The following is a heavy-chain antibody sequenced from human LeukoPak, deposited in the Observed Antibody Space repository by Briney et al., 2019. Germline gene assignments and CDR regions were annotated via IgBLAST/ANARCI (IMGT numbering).Heavy chain of an antibody. D-gene: IGHD2-2*02. CDR2: IIPIFGTA. J-gene: IGHJ5*02. Sequence: ASVKVSCKASGGTFSSYAISWVRQAPGQGLEWMGGIIPIFGTANYAQKFQGRVTITTDESTSTAYMELSSLRSEDTAVYYCARDYGGCSSTSCYTGWFDPWGQGTLVPVSS. CDR1: GGTFSSYA. V-gene: IGHV1-69*05. CDR3: ARDYGGCSSTSCYTGWFDP.